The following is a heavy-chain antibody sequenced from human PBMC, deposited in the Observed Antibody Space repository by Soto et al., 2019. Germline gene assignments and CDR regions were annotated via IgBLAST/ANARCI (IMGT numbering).Heavy chain of an antibody. V-gene: IGHV3-53*01. Sequence: GGSLRLSCAASGFTASSNYMSWVRQAPGKGLEWVSVIYSGGSTYYADSVKGRFTISRDNSKNTLYLQMNSLRAEDTAVYYCARPGYYYGSDYGMDVWGQGTTVTVSS. D-gene: IGHD3-10*01. CDR1: GFTASSNY. CDR2: IYSGGST. J-gene: IGHJ6*02. CDR3: ARPGYYYGSDYGMDV.